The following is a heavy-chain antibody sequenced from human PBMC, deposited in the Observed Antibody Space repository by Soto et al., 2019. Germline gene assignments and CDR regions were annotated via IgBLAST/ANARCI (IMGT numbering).Heavy chain of an antibody. CDR2: INAGNGNT. D-gene: IGHD6-13*01. CDR1: GYTFSRYA. CDR3: ARDQQFRNWFDS. V-gene: IGHV1-3*01. Sequence: ASVKVSCKASGYTFSRYAIHWVRQAPGQRLEWMGWINAGNGNTKYSQKFEGRVTLTTDTSANTVYMELSSLRFEDTALYYCARDQQFRNWFDSWGQGPLVPVSP. J-gene: IGHJ5*01.